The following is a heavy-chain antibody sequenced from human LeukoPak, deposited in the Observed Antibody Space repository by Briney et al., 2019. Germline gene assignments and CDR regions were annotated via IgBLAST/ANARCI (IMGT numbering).Heavy chain of an antibody. J-gene: IGHJ5*02. Sequence: GGSLRLSCAASGLTFTSYGIHWVRQAPGKGLEWVAFIRYGGSDEHYADSVKGRFTISRDISKNTVYLQMNSLRIEDTAVYYCAKEGFDPWGQGTLVTVSS. CDR3: AKEGFDP. CDR1: GLTFTSYG. V-gene: IGHV3-30*02. CDR2: IRYGGSDE.